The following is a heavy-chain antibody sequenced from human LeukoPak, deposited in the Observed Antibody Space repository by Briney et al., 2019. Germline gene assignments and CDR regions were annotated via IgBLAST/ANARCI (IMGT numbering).Heavy chain of an antibody. J-gene: IGHJ4*02. V-gene: IGHV3-21*01. D-gene: IGHD3-22*01. Sequence: GGSLRLSCAASGFTFSTYNMNWVRQAPGKGLEWVSSISGSSSYIYYADSVKGRFSISRDNAKNSLYLQMNSLRAEDTAVYYCARGARRGYRPFDYWGQGTLVTVSS. CDR1: GFTFSTYN. CDR2: ISGSSSYI. CDR3: ARGARRGYRPFDY.